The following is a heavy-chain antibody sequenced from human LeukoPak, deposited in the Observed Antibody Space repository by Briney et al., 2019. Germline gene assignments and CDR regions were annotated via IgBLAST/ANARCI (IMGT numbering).Heavy chain of an antibody. CDR2: ISWNSGSI. D-gene: IGHD5-12*01. CDR3: AKGTSGYDLSGDFDY. Sequence: GGSLRLSCAASGFTFDDYAMHWVRQAPGKGLEWVSGISWNSGSIGYADSVKGRFTISRDNAKNSLYLQMNSLRAEGTALYYCAKGTSGYDLSGDFDYWGQGTLVTVSS. V-gene: IGHV3-9*01. J-gene: IGHJ4*02. CDR1: GFTFDDYA.